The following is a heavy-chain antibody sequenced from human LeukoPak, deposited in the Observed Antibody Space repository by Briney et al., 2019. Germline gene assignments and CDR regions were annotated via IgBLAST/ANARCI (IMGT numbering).Heavy chain of an antibody. CDR2: INGDGSTT. V-gene: IGHV3-74*01. CDR1: GFTFSSYW. Sequence: QSGGSLRLSCAASGFTFSSYWMHWVRQGPGKGLVWVSRINGDGSTTHYADSVKGRFTISRDNAKNTLYLQMNSLRAEDTAVYYCARVMVSRQRHMDVWGKGTTVTVSS. J-gene: IGHJ6*03. CDR3: ARVMVSRQRHMDV. D-gene: IGHD6-25*01.